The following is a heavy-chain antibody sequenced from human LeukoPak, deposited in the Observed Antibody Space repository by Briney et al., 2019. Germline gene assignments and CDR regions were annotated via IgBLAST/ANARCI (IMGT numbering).Heavy chain of an antibody. CDR2: ISGSAHRT. V-gene: IGHV3-23*01. CDR3: ARRLVVIKQPYYYYGMDV. CDR1: GFTFSSYA. D-gene: IGHD3-22*01. Sequence: GGSLRLSCGASGFTFSSYAMSWVRQAPGKGLEWVSAISGSAHRTYYADSVKGRFTISRDNSKNTLYLQMNSLRAEDTAVYYCARRLVVIKQPYYYYGMDVWGQGTTVTVSS. J-gene: IGHJ6*02.